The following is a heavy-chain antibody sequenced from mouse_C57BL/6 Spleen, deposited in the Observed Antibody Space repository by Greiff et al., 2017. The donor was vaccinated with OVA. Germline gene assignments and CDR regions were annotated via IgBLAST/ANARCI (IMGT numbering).Heavy chain of an antibody. V-gene: IGHV1-39*01. CDR3: AREEVTTVVANFDY. Sequence: VQLQQSGPELVKPGASVKISCKASGYSFTDYNMNWVKQSNGKSLEWIGVINPNYGTTSYNQKFKGKATLTVDQSSSTAYMQLNSLTSEDSAVYYFAREEVTTVVANFDYWGQGTTLTVSS. D-gene: IGHD1-1*01. J-gene: IGHJ2*01. CDR2: INPNYGTT. CDR1: GYSFTDYN.